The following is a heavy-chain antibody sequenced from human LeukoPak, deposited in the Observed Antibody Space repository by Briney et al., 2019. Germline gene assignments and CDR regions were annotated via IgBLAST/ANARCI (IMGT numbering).Heavy chain of an antibody. CDR1: GGSISSGGYS. Sequence: SETLSLTCAVSGGSISSGGYSWSWIRQPPGKGLEWIGYIYHSGSTYYNPSLKSRVTISVDRSKNQFSLKLSSVTAADTAVYYCARGGRMITFGGVIYYFDYWGQGTLVTVSS. V-gene: IGHV4-30-2*01. J-gene: IGHJ4*02. D-gene: IGHD3-16*01. CDR3: ARGGRMITFGGVIYYFDY. CDR2: IYHSGST.